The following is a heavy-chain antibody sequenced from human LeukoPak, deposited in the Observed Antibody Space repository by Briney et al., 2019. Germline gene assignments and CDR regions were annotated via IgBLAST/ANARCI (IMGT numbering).Heavy chain of an antibody. CDR2: IYHSGST. D-gene: IGHD3-22*01. CDR3: ARGSYLYYYDSSGYRYAFDI. J-gene: IGHJ3*02. V-gene: IGHV4-38-2*02. Sequence: SETLSLTCTVSGYSISSGYYWGWIRQPPGKGLEWIGSIYHSGSTYYNPSLKSLVTISVDTSKNQFSLKLSSVTAADTAVYYCARGSYLYYYDSSGYRYAFDIWGQGTMVTVSS. CDR1: GYSISSGYY.